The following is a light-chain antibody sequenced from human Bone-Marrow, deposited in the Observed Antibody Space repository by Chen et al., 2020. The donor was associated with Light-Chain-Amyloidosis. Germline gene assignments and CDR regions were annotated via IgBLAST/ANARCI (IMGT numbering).Light chain of an antibody. V-gene: IGKV4-1*01. Sequence: DIVMTQSPDYLAVSLGERATINCNSSQSVLYSSNNKNYLALYQQKTGQPPKLLIYWASIRESGVPDRFSGSGSGTDFTLTITTLQAEDVAVYYCQQHYDTPWTFGQGTKVEIK. J-gene: IGKJ1*01. CDR1: QSVLYSSNNKNY. CDR3: QQHYDTPWT. CDR2: WAS.